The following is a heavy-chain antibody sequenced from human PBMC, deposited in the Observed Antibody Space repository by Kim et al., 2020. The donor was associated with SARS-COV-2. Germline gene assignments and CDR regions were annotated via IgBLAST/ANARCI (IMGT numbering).Heavy chain of an antibody. Sequence: GINKYYASSVKGRFTISRDTSNSTLALQMDSLRTEDTAVYYCAREDAGFDIWGQGTMVTVSS. CDR3: AREDAGFDI. V-gene: IGHV3-30*03. CDR2: GINK. J-gene: IGHJ3*02. D-gene: IGHD2-8*01.